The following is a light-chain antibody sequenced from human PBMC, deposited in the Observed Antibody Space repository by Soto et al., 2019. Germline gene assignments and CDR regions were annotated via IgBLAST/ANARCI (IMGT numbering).Light chain of an antibody. CDR3: SSYTSSSTSG. V-gene: IGLV2-14*01. CDR1: SRRVGGYNY. CDR2: DVS. J-gene: IGLJ1*01. Sequence: QSALTRPASVSGSPGQSITLSGTGTSRRVGGYNYVSWYQQHPGKATKLMIYDVSNRPSGVSNRFPGSKSGNTASLTISGLKAEDEADYYCSSYTSSSTSGFGTGTKVTVL.